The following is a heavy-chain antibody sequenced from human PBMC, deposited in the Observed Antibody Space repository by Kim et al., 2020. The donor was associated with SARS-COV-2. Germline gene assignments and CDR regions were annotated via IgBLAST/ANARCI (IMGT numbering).Heavy chain of an antibody. D-gene: IGHD4-17*01. Sequence: YYADSVKGRFTISRDNSKCTLYLQMNNLRVEDTAIYYCAKDPRGFGDYGAWGQGTLVTVSS. CDR3: AKDPRGFGDYGA. J-gene: IGHJ5*02. V-gene: IGHV3-23*01.